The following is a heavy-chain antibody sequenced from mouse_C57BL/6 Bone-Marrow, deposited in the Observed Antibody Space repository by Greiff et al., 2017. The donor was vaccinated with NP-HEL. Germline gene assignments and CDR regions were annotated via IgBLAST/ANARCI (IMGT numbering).Heavy chain of an antibody. V-gene: IGHV3-6*01. Sequence: EVKLQESGPGLVKPSQSLSLTCSVTGYSITSGYYWNWIRQFPGNKLEWMGYISYDGSNNYNPSLKNRISITRDTSKNQFFLKLNSVTTEDTATYYCARYCGLSFDYWGQGTTLTVSS. CDR2: ISYDGSN. CDR1: GYSITSGYY. CDR3: ARYCGLSFDY. J-gene: IGHJ2*01. D-gene: IGHD2-1*01.